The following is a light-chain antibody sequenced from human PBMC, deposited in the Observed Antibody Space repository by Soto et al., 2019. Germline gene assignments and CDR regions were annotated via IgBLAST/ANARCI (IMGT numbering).Light chain of an antibody. V-gene: IGKV3-15*01. CDR1: QSVSSN. CDR2: GAS. Sequence: EIVMTQSPATLSVSPGERATLSCRASQSVSSNLAWYQQKPGQAPRLLIYGASTRATGIPARFSGSGSGTEFALTISSLQSEDFAVYYCQQYNNWPLFFGQGNTLEVK. CDR3: QQYNNWPLF. J-gene: IGKJ2*01.